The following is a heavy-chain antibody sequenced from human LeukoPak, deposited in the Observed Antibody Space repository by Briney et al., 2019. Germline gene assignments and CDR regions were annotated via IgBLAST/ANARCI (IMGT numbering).Heavy chain of an antibody. CDR1: GGSISSGSYF. D-gene: IGHD5-12*01. CDR2: IYYSGTT. CDR3: ARGSGYVYY. V-gene: IGHV4-61*10. J-gene: IGHJ4*02. Sequence: SQTLSLTCTVSGGSISSGSYFWSWIRQPAGKGLEWLGSIYYSGTTNYHPSLKSRVTISLDTSKNQFSLKLSSVTAADTAVYYCARGSGYVYYWGQGTLVTVSS.